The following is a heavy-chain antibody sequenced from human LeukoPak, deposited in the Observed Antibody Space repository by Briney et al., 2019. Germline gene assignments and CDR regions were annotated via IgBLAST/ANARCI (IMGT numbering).Heavy chain of an antibody. V-gene: IGHV3-30*18. Sequence: GRPLRLSCAASGFILTDYGMHWVRQAPGKGLDWVAFMSYDGGNKYYADSVKGRFTISRDNSKNTLYLQMNTLRAEDTAVYYCAKDPSEGYYYDSSGYYDYWGQGTLVTVSS. D-gene: IGHD3-22*01. CDR3: AKDPSEGYYYDSSGYYDY. CDR1: GFILTDYG. J-gene: IGHJ4*02. CDR2: MSYDGGNK.